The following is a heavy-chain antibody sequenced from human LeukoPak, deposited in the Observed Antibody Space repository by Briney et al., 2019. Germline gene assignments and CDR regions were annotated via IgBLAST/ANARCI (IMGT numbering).Heavy chain of an antibody. CDR2: VYYTGST. D-gene: IGHD5-24*01. V-gene: IGHV4-39*01. CDR1: GDSLSGSSYY. CDR3: ARHGPPMQRQFYDY. J-gene: IGHJ4*02. Sequence: PSETLSLTCTVSGDSLSGSSYYWAWIRQPPGKGLEWIGSVYYTGSTYYMSSLKSRVTISADTSKNLFSLKVNSMTAADTAVHYCARHGPPMQRQFYDYWGQGTLVTVSS.